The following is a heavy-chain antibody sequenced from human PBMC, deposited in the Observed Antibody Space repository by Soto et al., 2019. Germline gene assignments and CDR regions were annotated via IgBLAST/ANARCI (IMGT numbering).Heavy chain of an antibody. Sequence: ASVNVSCKASGYTFANFGISWVRQAPGQGLEWMGWISAYNGNTNYAQKFQGRVTMTTDTSTSTAYMEVRSLRFDDTAVYYCARGVGWEPLDYWGQGTLVTVS. V-gene: IGHV1-18*01. J-gene: IGHJ4*02. CDR2: ISAYNGNT. D-gene: IGHD1-26*01. CDR1: GYTFANFG. CDR3: ARGVGWEPLDY.